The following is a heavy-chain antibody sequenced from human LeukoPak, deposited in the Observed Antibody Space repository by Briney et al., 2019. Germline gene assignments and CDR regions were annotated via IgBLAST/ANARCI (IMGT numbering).Heavy chain of an antibody. J-gene: IGHJ4*02. CDR1: GFTFSSYS. Sequence: PGGSLRLSCAASGFTFSSYSMNWVLQAPGKGLEWVSSISSSSSYIYYADSVKGRFTISRDNAKNSLYLQMNSLRAEDTAVYYCARSDYGDPRSPNDYWGQGTLVTVSS. V-gene: IGHV3-21*01. D-gene: IGHD4-17*01. CDR2: ISSSSSYI. CDR3: ARSDYGDPRSPNDY.